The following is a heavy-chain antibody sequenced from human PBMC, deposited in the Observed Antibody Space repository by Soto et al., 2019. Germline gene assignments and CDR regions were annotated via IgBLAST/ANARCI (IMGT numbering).Heavy chain of an antibody. D-gene: IGHD3-22*01. J-gene: IGHJ4*02. CDR3: AKDGIYYDSSGYYFNLNHFDY. CDR1: GFTFSSYA. Sequence: EVQLLESGGGLVQPGGSLRLSCAASGFTFSSYAMSWVRQAPGKGLEWVSAISGSGGSTYYADSVKGRFTISRDNSKNTLYLQMNSLRAEDTAVYYCAKDGIYYDSSGYYFNLNHFDYWGQGTLVTVSS. CDR2: ISGSGGST. V-gene: IGHV3-23*01.